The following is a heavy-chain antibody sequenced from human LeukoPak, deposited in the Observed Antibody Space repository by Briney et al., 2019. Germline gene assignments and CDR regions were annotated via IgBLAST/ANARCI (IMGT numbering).Heavy chain of an antibody. J-gene: IGHJ4*02. Sequence: SETLSLXCTVSGGSISSSSYYWGWIRQPPGKGLEWIGSIYYSGSTYYNPSLKSRLTISVDTSKNQFSLKVSSVTAADTAVYYCARRQGMATSNDYWGQGTLVTVSS. V-gene: IGHV4-39*01. CDR2: IYYSGST. CDR1: GGSISSSSYY. D-gene: IGHD5-24*01. CDR3: ARRQGMATSNDY.